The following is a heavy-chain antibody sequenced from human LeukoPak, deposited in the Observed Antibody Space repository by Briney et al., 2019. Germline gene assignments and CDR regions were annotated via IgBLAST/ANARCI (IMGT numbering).Heavy chain of an antibody. D-gene: IGHD3-9*01. CDR2: IKQDGSEK. V-gene: IGHV3-7*01. CDR3: AREMRYFDWLPPGAFDI. Sequence: GGSLRLSCAASGFTFSSYWMSWVRQAPGEGLEWVANIKQDGSEKYYVDSVKGRFTISRDNAKNSLYLQMNSLRAEDTAVYYCAREMRYFDWLPPGAFDIWGQGTMVTVSS. J-gene: IGHJ3*02. CDR1: GFTFSSYW.